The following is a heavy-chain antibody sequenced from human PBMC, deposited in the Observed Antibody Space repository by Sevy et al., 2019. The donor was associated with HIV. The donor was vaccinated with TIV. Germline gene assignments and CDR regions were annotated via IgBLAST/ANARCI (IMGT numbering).Heavy chain of an antibody. J-gene: IGHJ5*02. CDR1: GGSISSGGYY. D-gene: IGHD2-2*01. V-gene: IGHV4-31*03. CDR3: AREGSTRVLPAATWFWFDP. CDR2: IYYSGST. Sequence: SETLSLTCTVSGGSISSGGYYWSWIRQHPGKGLEWIGYIYYSGSTYYNPSLKSRVTISVDTSKNQFSLKLSSVTAAETAVYYCAREGSTRVLPAATWFWFDPWGQGTLVTVSS.